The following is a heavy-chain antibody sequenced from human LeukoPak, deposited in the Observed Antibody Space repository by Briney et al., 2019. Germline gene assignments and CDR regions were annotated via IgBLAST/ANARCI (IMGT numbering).Heavy chain of an antibody. CDR1: GFTFSSYE. D-gene: IGHD3-10*01. V-gene: IGHV3-48*03. J-gene: IGHJ5*02. CDR3: ASSPYGEWPA. Sequence: GGSLRLSCAASGFTFSSYEMNWVRQAPGKGLERVSYISSSGNTIYYADSVKGRFTISRDNAKNTLYLQMNSLRAEDTAVYYCASSPYGEWPAWGQGTLVTVSS. CDR2: ISSSGNTI.